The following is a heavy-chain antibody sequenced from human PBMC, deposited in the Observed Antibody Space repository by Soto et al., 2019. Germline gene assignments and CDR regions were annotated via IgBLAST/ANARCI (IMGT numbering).Heavy chain of an antibody. CDR3: ARTLSGGFDY. CDR1: GDSLTRNY. Sequence: QVQLQESGPGLVKPSETLSLTCTVSGDSLTRNYWSWSRQPPGKGLEWLAYIHNGRSTNYNPSLMSRVSISLDTSKSQFSLNLNSVTAADTAVYYCARTLSGGFDYWGQGTLVTVSS. CDR2: IHNGRST. V-gene: IGHV4-59*01. J-gene: IGHJ4*02.